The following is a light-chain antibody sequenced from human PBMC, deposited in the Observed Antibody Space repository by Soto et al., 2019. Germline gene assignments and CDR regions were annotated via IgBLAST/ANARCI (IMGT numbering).Light chain of an antibody. Sequence: EIVLTQSPGTLSLSPGERATLSCRASQSVSSNNLAWYQQKPGQAPRLLIYGASTRATGIPDRFSGSGSGTEFTLNIKSLQSEDSAVYDCQQHNQWTITVGQVTRREIK. J-gene: IGKJ5*01. CDR2: GAS. CDR1: QSVSSN. CDR3: QQHNQWTIT. V-gene: IGKV3-15*01.